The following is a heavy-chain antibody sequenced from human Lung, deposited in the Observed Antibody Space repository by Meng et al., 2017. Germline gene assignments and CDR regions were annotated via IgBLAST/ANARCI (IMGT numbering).Heavy chain of an antibody. CDR3: ARVEVGITTGDY. CDR1: GYTFTNYG. Sequence: QVHPVQSGPEVKKPGASVKVSCKASGYTFTNYGITWVRQAPGQGLEWMGWINAYNGDTNYAQTLQGRVTMTTDTSTSTAYMELRSLRSDDTAVYYCARVEVGITTGDYWGQGTLVTVSS. J-gene: IGHJ4*02. D-gene: IGHD2-21*01. CDR2: INAYNGDT. V-gene: IGHV1-18*01.